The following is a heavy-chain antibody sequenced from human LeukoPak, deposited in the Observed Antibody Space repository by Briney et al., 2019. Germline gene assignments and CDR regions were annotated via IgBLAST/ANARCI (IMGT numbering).Heavy chain of an antibody. Sequence: GGFLRLSCAASGFTFSSYAMSWVRQAPGKGLEWVSALSGGGEYTYSADSVKGRFTISRDNSKSMLYLQMDSLRVEDTAVYYCATITYFDYIWGRFVSWGQGTLVTVSS. CDR2: LSGGGEYT. CDR3: ATITYFDYIWGRFVS. D-gene: IGHD3-16*01. CDR1: GFTFSSYA. J-gene: IGHJ4*02. V-gene: IGHV3-23*01.